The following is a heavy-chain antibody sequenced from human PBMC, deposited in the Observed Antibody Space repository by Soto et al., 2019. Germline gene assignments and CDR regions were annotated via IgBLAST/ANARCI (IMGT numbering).Heavy chain of an antibody. D-gene: IGHD1-1*01. CDR3: AMGYNSSYRDY. Sequence: NVSCKASGDTFSSYTISWVRQAPGQGLEWMGRIIPILGIANYAQKFQGRVTITADTSTSTAYMELRSLRSEDTAVYYCAMGYNSSYRDYWGMGTLVTVSS. J-gene: IGHJ4*02. V-gene: IGHV1-69*02. CDR2: IIPILGIA. CDR1: GDTFSSYT.